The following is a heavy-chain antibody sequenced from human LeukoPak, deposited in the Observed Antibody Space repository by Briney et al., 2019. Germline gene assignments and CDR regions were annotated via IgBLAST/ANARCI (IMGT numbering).Heavy chain of an antibody. CDR1: GGSISSGVYY. CDR2: IYYSGST. Sequence: SQTLSLTCTVSGGSISSGVYYWSWIRQHPGKGLEWIGYIYYSGSTYYNPSLKSRVTISVDTSKNQFSLKLSSVTAADTAVYYCARDGVPAARASWFDPWGQGTLVTVSS. CDR3: ARDGVPAARASWFDP. D-gene: IGHD2-2*01. J-gene: IGHJ5*02. V-gene: IGHV4-31*03.